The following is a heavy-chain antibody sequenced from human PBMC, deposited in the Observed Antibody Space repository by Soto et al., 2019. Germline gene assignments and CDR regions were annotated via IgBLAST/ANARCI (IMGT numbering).Heavy chain of an antibody. CDR2: ISGSGGST. V-gene: IGHV3-23*01. CDR1: GFTFSSYA. CDR3: AKDKVGLDFCSDYYYYYYGMDV. J-gene: IGHJ6*02. Sequence: GGSLRLSCAASGFTFSSYAMSWVRQAPGKGLEWVSAISGSGGSTYYADSVKGRFTISRDNSKNTLYLQMNSLRAEDTAVYYCAKDKVGLDFCSDYYYYYYGMDVWGQGSTVTVSS. D-gene: IGHD3-3*01.